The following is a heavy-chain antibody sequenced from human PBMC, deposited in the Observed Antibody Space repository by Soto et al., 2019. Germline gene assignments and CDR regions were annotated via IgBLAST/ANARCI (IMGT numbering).Heavy chain of an antibody. Sequence: ASVKVSCKASGYTFTSYAMHWVRQAPGQRLEWMGWINAGNGNTKYSQKFQGRVTITRDTSASTAYMELSSLRSEDTAVYYCARGVLRYFDWFNYYGMDVWAKGPRSPSP. CDR3: ARGVLRYFDWFNYYGMDV. J-gene: IGHJ6*02. V-gene: IGHV1-3*01. CDR2: INAGNGNT. CDR1: GYTFTSYA. D-gene: IGHD3-9*01.